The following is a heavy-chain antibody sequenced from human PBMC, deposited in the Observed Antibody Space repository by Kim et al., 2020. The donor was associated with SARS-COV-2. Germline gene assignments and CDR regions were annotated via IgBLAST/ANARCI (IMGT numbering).Heavy chain of an antibody. Sequence: GGSLRLSCAASGFTFSSYSMNWVRQAPGKGPEWVSSISSSSSYIYYADSVKGRFTISRDNAKNSLYLQMNSLRAEDTAVYYCASGGSSLIPDYWGQGTLVTVSS. CDR2: ISSSSSYI. J-gene: IGHJ4*02. D-gene: IGHD6-13*01. CDR3: ASGGSSLIPDY. V-gene: IGHV3-21*01. CDR1: GFTFSSYS.